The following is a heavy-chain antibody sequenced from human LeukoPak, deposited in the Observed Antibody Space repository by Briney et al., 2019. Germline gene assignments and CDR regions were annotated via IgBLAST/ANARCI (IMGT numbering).Heavy chain of an antibody. CDR2: VYHTGST. CDR1: GCSINNYL. V-gene: IGHV4-59*01. CDR3: ARGRRDGSYYFDY. Sequence: SEAVSLTCNVSGCSINNYLWSWIRHPPGKGLEWIGYVYHTGSTNYDPSLKSQFTISIETSRNQFSLSLTSVTAADTAMYYCARGRRDGSYYFDYWGQGTSVTVSS. J-gene: IGHJ4*02.